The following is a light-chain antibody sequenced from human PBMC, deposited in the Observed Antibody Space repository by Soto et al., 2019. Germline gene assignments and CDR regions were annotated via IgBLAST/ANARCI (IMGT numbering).Light chain of an antibody. J-gene: IGLJ2*01. CDR2: EVS. V-gene: IGLV2-14*01. CDR3: SSYTRSYVG. CDR1: SSDVGGYNY. Sequence: QSALTQPASVSGSPGQSITISCTGTSSDVGGYNYVSWYQQHPGKAPKLMICEVSNRPSGVSNRFSGSKSGNTASLTIFGLQAEDEADYYCSSYTRSYVGFGGGTKVTVL.